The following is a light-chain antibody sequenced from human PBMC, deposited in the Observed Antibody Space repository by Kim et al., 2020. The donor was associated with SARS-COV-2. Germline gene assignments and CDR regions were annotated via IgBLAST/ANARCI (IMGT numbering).Light chain of an antibody. V-gene: IGLV4-69*01. CDR1: RCHSLYA. CDR3: QAWGAGIWV. J-gene: IGLJ3*02. CDR2: LNSDGSH. Sequence: SVELPCTLSRCHSLYAIAWHQQQPDKGPRYLMKLNSDGSHSKGDGIPDRFSGSRSGAEHYLTISSLQSEDEADYYCQAWGAGIWVFGGGTQLTVL.